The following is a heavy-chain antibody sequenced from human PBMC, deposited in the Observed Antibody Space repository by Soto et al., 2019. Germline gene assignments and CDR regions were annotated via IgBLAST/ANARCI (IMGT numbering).Heavy chain of an antibody. J-gene: IGHJ6*02. D-gene: IGHD3-10*01. CDR2: VSSSSSYI. CDR3: ARDNPGFGELLSYYYGMDV. CDR1: GFTFSSYS. V-gene: IGHV3-21*01. Sequence: GGSLRLSCAASGFTFSSYSMNWVRQAPGKGLEWVSSVSSSSSYIYYADSVKGRFTISRDNAKNSLYLQMNSLRAEDTAVYYCARDNPGFGELLSYYYGMDVWGQGTTVTVSS.